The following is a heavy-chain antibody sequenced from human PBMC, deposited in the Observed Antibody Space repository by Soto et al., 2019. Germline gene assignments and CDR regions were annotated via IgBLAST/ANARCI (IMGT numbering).Heavy chain of an antibody. V-gene: IGHV1-69*02. Sequence: QVQLVQSGAEVKKPGSSVKVSCKASGGTFSSYTISWVRQAPGQGLEWMGRIIPILGIANYAQKFQGRVTITADKCASSAYMELSSLRSEDRAVYYCAGGPGQYYDILTCYSYYFDYWGKGSLVTVSS. D-gene: IGHD3-9*01. CDR2: IIPILGIA. J-gene: IGHJ4*02. CDR1: GGTFSSYT. CDR3: AGGPGQYYDILTCYSYYFDY.